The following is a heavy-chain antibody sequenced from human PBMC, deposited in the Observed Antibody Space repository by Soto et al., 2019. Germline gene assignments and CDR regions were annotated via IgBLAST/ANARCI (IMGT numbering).Heavy chain of an antibody. CDR3: ARVRIAATPTIDY. Sequence: GGSLRLSCAASGFTFSDYYMSWIRQAPGKGLEWVSYISSSGSTIYYADSVKGRFTISRDNAKNSLYLQMNSLRAEDKAVYYCARVRIAATPTIDYWGQGTLVTVSS. J-gene: IGHJ4*01. D-gene: IGHD6-25*01. V-gene: IGHV3-11*01. CDR1: GFTFSDYY. CDR2: ISSSGSTI.